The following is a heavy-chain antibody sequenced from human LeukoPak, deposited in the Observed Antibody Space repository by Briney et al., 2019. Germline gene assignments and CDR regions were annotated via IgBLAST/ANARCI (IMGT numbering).Heavy chain of an antibody. J-gene: IGHJ5*02. V-gene: IGHV4-39*07. CDR1: GGSISTSDRY. CDR2: IYHSGST. D-gene: IGHD1-26*01. CDR3: ARDPYDIVGALLNWFDP. Sequence: SETLSLTCTVSGGSISTSDRYWGWIRQPPGKGLEWIGSIYHSGSTYYNPSLKSRVTISVDTSKNQFSLKLSSVTAADTAVYYCARDPYDIVGALLNWFDPWGQGTLVTVSS.